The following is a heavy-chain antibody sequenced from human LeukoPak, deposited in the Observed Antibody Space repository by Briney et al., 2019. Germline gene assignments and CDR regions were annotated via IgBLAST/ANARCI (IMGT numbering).Heavy chain of an antibody. CDR3: ARDSDVLRYFDWSRHFDY. D-gene: IGHD3-9*01. J-gene: IGHJ4*02. Sequence: ASVKVSCKASGYTFTGYYMHWVRRAPGQGLEWMGRINPNNGGTNYAQKFQGRVTMTRDTSISTAYMELSRLRSDDTAVYYCARDSDVLRYFDWSRHFDYWGQGTLVTVSS. CDR1: GYTFTGYY. CDR2: INPNNGGT. V-gene: IGHV1-2*06.